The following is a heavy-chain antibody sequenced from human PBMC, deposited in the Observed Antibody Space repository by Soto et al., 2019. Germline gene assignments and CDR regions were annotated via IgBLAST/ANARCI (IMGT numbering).Heavy chain of an antibody. D-gene: IGHD3-10*01. CDR3: AQVQGVGSWYFDP. CDR2: INYNGNT. CDR1: GGPISGGYY. J-gene: IGHJ5*02. V-gene: IGHV4-31*03. Sequence: QVQLQESGPGLVKPSQTLSLTCTVSGGPISGGYYWSWIRQHPLKGLEWIAYINYNGNTYYNPPLMSRVTRAGDTDKNEFSLGLSSVTAADTAVYCGAQVQGVGSWYFDPWSHGALVTVSS.